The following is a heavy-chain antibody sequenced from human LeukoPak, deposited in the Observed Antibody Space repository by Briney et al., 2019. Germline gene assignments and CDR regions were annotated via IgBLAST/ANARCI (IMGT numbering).Heavy chain of an antibody. V-gene: IGHV3-66*01. J-gene: IGHJ4*02. CDR1: GFTVSSNY. CDR2: IYSGGST. D-gene: IGHD3-22*01. CDR3: ARTLYYDSSGYQYYFDY. Sequence: GGSLRLSCAASGFTVSSNYMSWVRQAPGKGLEWVSVIYSGGSTYYADSVKGRFTISRDNSKNTLYLQMNGLRAEDTAVYYCARTLYYDSSGYQYYFDYWGQGTLVTVSS.